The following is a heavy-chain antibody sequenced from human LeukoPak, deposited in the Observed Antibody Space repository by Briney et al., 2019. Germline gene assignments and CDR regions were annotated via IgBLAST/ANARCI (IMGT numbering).Heavy chain of an antibody. J-gene: IGHJ4*02. Sequence: ASETLSLTCTVSGGSISSGSYYWSWIRQPAGKGLEWIGRIYTSGSTNYNPSLKSRVTISVDTSKNQFSLKLSSVTAADTAVYYCARVLTGCFDYWGQGTLVTVSS. D-gene: IGHD7-27*01. CDR1: GGSISSGSYY. CDR3: ARVLTGCFDY. CDR2: IYTSGST. V-gene: IGHV4-61*02.